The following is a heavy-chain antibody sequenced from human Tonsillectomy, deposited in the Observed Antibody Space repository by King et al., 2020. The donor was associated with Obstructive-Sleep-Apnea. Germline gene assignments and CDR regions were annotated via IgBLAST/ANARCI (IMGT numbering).Heavy chain of an antibody. V-gene: IGHV3-53*04. CDR3: ARGPGGYSYGPLIYFDY. J-gene: IGHJ4*02. D-gene: IGHD5-18*01. Sequence: QLVQSGGGLVQPGGSLRLSCAASGFTVSSNYMSWVRQAPGKGLEWVSVIYSGGSTYYADSVKGRFTISRHNSKNTLYLQMNSLRAEDTAGYYCARGPGGYSYGPLIYFDYWGQGTLVTVSS. CDR1: GFTVSSNY. CDR2: IYSGGST.